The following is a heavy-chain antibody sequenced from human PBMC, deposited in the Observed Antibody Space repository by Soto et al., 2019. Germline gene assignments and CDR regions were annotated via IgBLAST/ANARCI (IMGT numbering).Heavy chain of an antibody. D-gene: IGHD3-3*01. CDR2: IYHSGST. V-gene: IGHV4-4*02. CDR3: ARGGITIFGVVLDP. CDR1: GGSISSSNW. Sequence: PSETLSLTCAVSGGSISSSNWWSWVRQPPGKGLEWIGEIYHSGSTNYNPSLKSRVTISVDKSKNQFSLKLSSVTAADTAVYYCARGGITIFGVVLDPWGQGTLVTASS. J-gene: IGHJ5*02.